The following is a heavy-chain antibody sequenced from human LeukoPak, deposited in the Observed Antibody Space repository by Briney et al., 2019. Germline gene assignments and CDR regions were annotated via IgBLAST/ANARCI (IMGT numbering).Heavy chain of an antibody. V-gene: IGHV4-34*01. J-gene: IGHJ4*02. CDR1: GGSFSGYY. D-gene: IGHD2-15*01. Sequence: PSETLSLTCTVSGGSFSGYYWSWIRQPPGKGLEWIGEINHSGSTNYNPSLKSRVTISVDTSKNQFSLKLSSVTAADTAVYYCARRSRGTSYWGQGTLVTVSS. CDR3: ARRSRGTSY. CDR2: INHSGST.